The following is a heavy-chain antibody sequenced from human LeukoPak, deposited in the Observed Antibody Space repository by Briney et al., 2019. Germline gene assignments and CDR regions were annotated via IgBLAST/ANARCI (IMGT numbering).Heavy chain of an antibody. Sequence: SETLSLTCTVSGGSVSNSNYYCGWVRQPPGKGLEWIGSIYYSGSTYYNPSLKSRGTISVDTSKNQFSLKLSSVTAAGTAVYYCARQRGYCSGGSCYGMFDYWGPGNPGHRLL. D-gene: IGHD2-15*01. V-gene: IGHV4-39*01. CDR3: ARQRGYCSGGSCYGMFDY. J-gene: IGHJ4*02. CDR2: IYYSGST. CDR1: GGSVSNSNYY.